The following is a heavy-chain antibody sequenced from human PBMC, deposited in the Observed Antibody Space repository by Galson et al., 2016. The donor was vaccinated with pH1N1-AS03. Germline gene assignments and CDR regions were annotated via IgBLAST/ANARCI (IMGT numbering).Heavy chain of an antibody. V-gene: IGHV3-23*01. Sequence: SLRLSCAASGFTFKNYAMSWVRQAPGKGLEWVSAISGIGNSTYYAASVKGRFSISRDNARNTLSLQMDGLRAEDTALYYCAKEGDEGAFDCWGQGTLVTVSP. CDR3: AKEGDEGAFDC. CDR1: GFTFKNYA. CDR2: ISGIGNST. J-gene: IGHJ4*02.